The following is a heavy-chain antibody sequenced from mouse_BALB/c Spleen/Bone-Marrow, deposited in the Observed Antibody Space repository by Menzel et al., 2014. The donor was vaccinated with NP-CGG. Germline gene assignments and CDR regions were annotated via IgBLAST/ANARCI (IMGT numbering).Heavy chain of an antibody. CDR1: VFNIKDTY. D-gene: IGHD4-1*01. CDR3: ARWGKLGRGYFDV. CDR2: IDPANGNT. V-gene: IGHV14-3*02. J-gene: IGHJ1*01. Sequence: VQLQQSGAELVKPGASVRLSCTASVFNIKDTYMHWVKQRPEQGLEWIGRIDPANGNTKYDPKFQGKATITADTSSNTAYLQLSSLTSEDTAVYYCARWGKLGRGYFDVWGAGTTVTVSS.